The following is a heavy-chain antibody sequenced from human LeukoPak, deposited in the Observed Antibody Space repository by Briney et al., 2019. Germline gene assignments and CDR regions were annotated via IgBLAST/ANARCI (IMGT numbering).Heavy chain of an antibody. CDR2: ISGSGGST. V-gene: IGHV3-23*01. D-gene: IGHD3-16*01. J-gene: IGHJ6*02. CDR1: GFTFSSYA. CDR3: AGDGKPWGNYYYYGMDV. Sequence: GGSLRLSCAASGFTFSSYAMSWVRQAPGKGLEWVSAISGSGGSTYYADSVKGRFTISRDNAKNSLYLQMNSLRAEDTAVYYCAGDGKPWGNYYYYGMDVWGQGTTVTVSS.